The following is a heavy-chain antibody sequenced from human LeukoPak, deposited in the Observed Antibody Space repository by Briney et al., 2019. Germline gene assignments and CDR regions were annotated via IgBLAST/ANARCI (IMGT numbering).Heavy chain of an antibody. CDR3: ASERGTSYYYYYGMDV. Sequence: SETLSLTCAVSGGSISSGGYSWSWIRQPPGKGLEWIGYIYHSGSTYYNPSLKSRVNISVDTSKNQFSLKLSSVTAADTAVYYCASERGTSYYYYYGMDVWGQGTTVTVSS. V-gene: IGHV4-30-2*01. CDR1: GGSISSGGYS. D-gene: IGHD1-26*01. CDR2: IYHSGST. J-gene: IGHJ6*02.